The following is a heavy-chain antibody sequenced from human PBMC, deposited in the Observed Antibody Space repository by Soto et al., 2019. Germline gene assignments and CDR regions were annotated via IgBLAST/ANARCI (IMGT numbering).Heavy chain of an antibody. D-gene: IGHD5-12*01. Sequence: SGTLSLTCTFVCFSIPSYYWRWMAETTGKGLEWIGYIYYSGSTNYNPSLKSRVTISVDTSKNQFSLKLSSVTAADTAVYYCARVEMATIIETHYYYGMDVWGQGTTVT. V-gene: IGHV4-59*01. CDR3: ARVEMATIIETHYYYGMDV. CDR1: CFSIPSYY. J-gene: IGHJ6*02. CDR2: IYYSGST.